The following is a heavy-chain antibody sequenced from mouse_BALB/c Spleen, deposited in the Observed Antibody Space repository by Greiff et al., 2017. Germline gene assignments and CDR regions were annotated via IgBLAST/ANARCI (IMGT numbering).Heavy chain of an antibody. D-gene: IGHD1-1*01. V-gene: IGHV1S127*01. CDR2: IDPSDSYT. J-gene: IGHJ4*01. CDR3: FITTNYAMDY. CDR1: GYTFTSYW. Sequence: QVQLKQPGAELVKPGASVKMSCKASGYTFTSYWMHWVKQRPGQGLEWIGVIDPSDSYTSYNQKFKGKATLTVDTSSSTAYMQLSSLTSEDSAVYYCFITTNYAMDYWGQGTSVTVSS.